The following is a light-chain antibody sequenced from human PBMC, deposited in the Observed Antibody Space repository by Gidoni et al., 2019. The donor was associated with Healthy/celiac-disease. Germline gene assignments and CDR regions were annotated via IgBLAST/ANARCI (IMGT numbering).Light chain of an antibody. CDR2: DAS. J-gene: IGKJ4*01. V-gene: IGKV1-33*01. Sequence: DIQMTQSPSSLSASVGDRVTITCQASQDISNYFNWYQQKPGQAPKLLIYDASNLETGVPSRFSGSGSGTDFTFTISSLQPEDIATYYCQQYDNLPLTFGGGTKVEIK. CDR3: QQYDNLPLT. CDR1: QDISNY.